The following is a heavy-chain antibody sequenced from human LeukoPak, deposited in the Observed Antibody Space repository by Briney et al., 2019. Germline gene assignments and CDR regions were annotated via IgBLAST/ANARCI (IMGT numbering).Heavy chain of an antibody. CDR3: ARQVVPAKRGAFDI. D-gene: IGHD2-2*01. CDR2: IYYSGST. Sequence: SETLSLTCTVSGGSISSYYWSWIRQPPGKGLEWIGYIYYSGSTNYNPSLKSRVTISVDTSKNQFSLKLSSVTAADTAVYYCARQVVPAKRGAFDIWGQGTMVTVSS. J-gene: IGHJ3*02. V-gene: IGHV4-59*08. CDR1: GGSISSYY.